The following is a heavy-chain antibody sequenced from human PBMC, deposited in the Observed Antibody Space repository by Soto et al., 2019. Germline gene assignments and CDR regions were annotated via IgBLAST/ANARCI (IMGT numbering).Heavy chain of an antibody. CDR1: GYTFTSYA. D-gene: IGHD3-10*01. CDR2: INAGNGNT. Sequence: ASVKVSCKASGYTFTSYAMHWVRQAPGQRLEWMGWINAGNGNTKYSQKFQGRVTITRDTSASTAYMELSSLRSEDTAVYYCARARVGLNYYGSGSLPGYWGQGTLVTVSS. CDR3: ARARVGLNYYGSGSLPGY. J-gene: IGHJ4*02. V-gene: IGHV1-3*01.